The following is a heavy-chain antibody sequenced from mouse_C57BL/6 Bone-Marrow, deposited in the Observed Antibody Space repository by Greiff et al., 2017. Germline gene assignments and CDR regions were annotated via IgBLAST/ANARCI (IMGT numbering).Heavy chain of an antibody. V-gene: IGHV5-6*01. CDR2: ISTGGSYT. J-gene: IGHJ3*01. Sequence: EVQLVESGGDLVKPGGSLKLSCAASGFTFSSYGMSWVRQTPDKRLEWVATISTGGSYTYYPDSVKGRFTISRDTAKNTLYLQMSSLKSEDAAMYYCARLSPFAYWGRGTLVTVSA. CDR1: GFTFSSYG. D-gene: IGHD6-2*01. CDR3: ARLSPFAY.